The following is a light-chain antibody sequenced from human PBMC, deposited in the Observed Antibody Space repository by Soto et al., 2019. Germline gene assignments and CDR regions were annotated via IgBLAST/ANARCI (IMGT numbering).Light chain of an antibody. CDR1: QGISSY. V-gene: IGKV1-8*01. CDR2: AAS. Sequence: AIRMTQSPSSLSASTGDRVTITCRASQGISSYLAWYQQKPGKAPKLLIYAASTLQSGVPSRFSGSGSGTDFTLTISCLQSEDFATYYCQQSYSTPGTFGQGTKVDIK. J-gene: IGKJ1*01. CDR3: QQSYSTPGT.